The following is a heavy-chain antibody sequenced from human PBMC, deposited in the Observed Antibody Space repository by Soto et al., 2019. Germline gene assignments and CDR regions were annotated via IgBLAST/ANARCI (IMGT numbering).Heavy chain of an antibody. V-gene: IGHV5-51*01. CDR1: GDSFTGFW. CDR3: ARPNPLDSRVWYD. D-gene: IGHD6-19*01. Sequence: GESLKISCKVFGDSFTGFWIGWVRQMPGKGLEWVASIYPRDSDIRYNPSFQGQVTISADRSTTTAYLQWSSLKASDTAIYYCARPNPLDSRVWYDWGQGTLVTVYS. J-gene: IGHJ4*02. CDR2: IYPRDSDI.